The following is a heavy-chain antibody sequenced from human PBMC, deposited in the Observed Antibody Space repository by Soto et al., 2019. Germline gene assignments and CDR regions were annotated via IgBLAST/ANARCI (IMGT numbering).Heavy chain of an antibody. CDR1: GYTFIGYY. CDR2: INPRSGDT. J-gene: IGHJ5*02. V-gene: IGHV1-2*06. Sequence: QVQLVQSGAEVKKPGASVKVSCKASGYTFIGYYIHWVRQAPGQGLEWMGRINPRSGDTTYAQKFQGRLTMTRDTSISTAYMELGSLRSDDTAVYYCGRDGVGATPLGWFDPWGQGSLVTVSS. CDR3: GRDGVGATPLGWFDP. D-gene: IGHD1-26*01.